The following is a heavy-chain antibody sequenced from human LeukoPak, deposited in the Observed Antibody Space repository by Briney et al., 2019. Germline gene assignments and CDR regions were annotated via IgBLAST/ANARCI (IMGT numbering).Heavy chain of an antibody. CDR3: AKRDGVGTTKTFDY. CDR1: GFTFNSYA. V-gene: IGHV3-23*01. J-gene: IGHJ4*02. CDR2: ISGGGNSA. D-gene: IGHD1-26*01. Sequence: HPGGSLRLSCAASGFTFNSYAMSWVRQAAGKGLEWVSTISGGGNSASYADSVKGRFTISRDNSKNTLYLQMSSLRGEDTAVYYCAKRDGVGTTKTFDYWGQGTLVTVSS.